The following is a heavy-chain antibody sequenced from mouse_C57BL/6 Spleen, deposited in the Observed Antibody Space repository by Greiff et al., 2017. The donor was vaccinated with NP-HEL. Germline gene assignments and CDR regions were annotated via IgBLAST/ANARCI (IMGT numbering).Heavy chain of an antibody. CDR1: GFTIKDDY. Sequence: EVQLQQSGAELVRPGASVKLSCTASGFTIKDDYMHWVKQRPEQGLEWIGLIDPENGDSAYASKFPGKAPITADTSSYTAYMQLSSLTSEDTAVYYCTHGNSIAYWGQGTLVTVSA. CDR3: THGNSIAY. J-gene: IGHJ3*01. D-gene: IGHD2-1*01. CDR2: IDPENGDS. V-gene: IGHV14-4*01.